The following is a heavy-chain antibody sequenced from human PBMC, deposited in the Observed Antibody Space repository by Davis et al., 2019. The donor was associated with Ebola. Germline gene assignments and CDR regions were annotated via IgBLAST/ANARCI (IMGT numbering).Heavy chain of an antibody. J-gene: IGHJ4*02. CDR1: GFTFRTYA. Sequence: GESLKISCAASGFTFRTYAIHWIRQAPGKGLEWVALISYDGSEKYYGDSVKGRFTISRDNSKNTLSLQMNSLSTEDTAMYYYARESLGLDSWGQGTLVTVSS. D-gene: IGHD7-27*01. V-gene: IGHV3-30-3*01. CDR3: ARESLGLDS. CDR2: ISYDGSEK.